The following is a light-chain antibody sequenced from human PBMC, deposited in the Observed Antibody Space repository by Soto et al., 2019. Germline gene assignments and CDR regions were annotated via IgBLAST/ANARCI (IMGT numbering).Light chain of an antibody. CDR3: QQYNSYS. Sequence: DIQMTQSPSTVSPSVGDTVTVTCRASQSVSGWLAWYQQKPGTAPKVLIYHASNLQSGVPSRFSGSGSGTEFTLTISSLQPDDFATYYCQQYNSYSFGQGTKVDIK. J-gene: IGKJ1*01. CDR1: QSVSGW. CDR2: HAS. V-gene: IGKV1-5*01.